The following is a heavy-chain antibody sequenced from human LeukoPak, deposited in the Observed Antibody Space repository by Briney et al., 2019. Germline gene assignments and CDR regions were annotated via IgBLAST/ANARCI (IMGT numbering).Heavy chain of an antibody. J-gene: IGHJ5*02. CDR2: IIPIFGTA. D-gene: IGHD3-3*01. Sequence: SVKVSCKASGGTFSSYAISWVRQAPGQGLEWMGGIIPIFGTANYAQKFQGRVTITADESTSTAYMELSSLRSKDTAVYYCARMRFYDFWSGYYWFDPWGQGTLVTVSS. CDR1: GGTFSSYA. CDR3: ARMRFYDFWSGYYWFDP. V-gene: IGHV1-69*01.